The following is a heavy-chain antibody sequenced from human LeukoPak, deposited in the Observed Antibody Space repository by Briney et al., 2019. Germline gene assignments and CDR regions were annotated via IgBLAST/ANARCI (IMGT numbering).Heavy chain of an antibody. J-gene: IGHJ6*02. CDR1: GGSISSGGYS. D-gene: IGHD3-3*01. CDR2: IYHRGST. CDR3: ARDFWSGDYYYGMDV. V-gene: IGHV4-30-2*01. Sequence: SEPLSLTCAVSGGSISSGGYSWSWIRQPPGKGLEWIGYIYHRGSTYYNPSLKSRVTISVDRSKNQLSLKLSSVTAADTAVYYCARDFWSGDYYYGMDVWGQGTTVTVSS.